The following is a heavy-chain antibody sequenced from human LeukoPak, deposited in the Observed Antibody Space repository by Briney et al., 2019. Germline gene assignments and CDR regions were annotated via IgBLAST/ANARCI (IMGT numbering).Heavy chain of an antibody. V-gene: IGHV4-59*01. J-gene: IGHJ4*02. CDR3: ARVSSGGYFHTYYFDY. D-gene: IGHD3-22*01. CDR1: GGSFSGYY. CDR2: ICYSGTT. Sequence: SETLSLTCTLSGGSFSGYYGSWIREPPGRGLEWLGYICYSGTTNYSTSLKSRATISVDTSKNQFSLNLISVTAADTAIYYCARVSSGGYFHTYYFDYWGQGTLVTVSS.